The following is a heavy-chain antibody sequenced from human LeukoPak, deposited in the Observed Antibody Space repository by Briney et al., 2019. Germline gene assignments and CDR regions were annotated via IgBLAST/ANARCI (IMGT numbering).Heavy chain of an antibody. CDR1: GGSISSYY. V-gene: IGHV4-59*01. CDR3: ARGGYSYGYVGY. D-gene: IGHD5-18*01. Sequence: SETLSLTCTVSGGSISSYYWSWIRQPPGKGLEWIGYIYYSGSTNYNPSLKSRVTISVDTSKNQSSLKLSSVTAADTTVYYCARGGYSYGYVGYWGQGTLVTVSS. J-gene: IGHJ4*02. CDR2: IYYSGST.